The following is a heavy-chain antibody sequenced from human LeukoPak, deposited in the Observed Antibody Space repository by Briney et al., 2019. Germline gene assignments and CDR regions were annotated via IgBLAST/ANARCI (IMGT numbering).Heavy chain of an antibody. Sequence: GGSLRLSCSASGFTFSSYAMHWVPQAPGKGLEYVSAISSNGGSTYYADSVKGRFTISRDNSKNTLYLQMSSLRAEDTAVYYCVKSTEVNYGSGTFDYWGQGTLVTVSS. CDR3: VKSTEVNYGSGTFDY. CDR1: GFTFSSYA. CDR2: ISSNGGST. J-gene: IGHJ4*02. D-gene: IGHD3-10*01. V-gene: IGHV3-64D*06.